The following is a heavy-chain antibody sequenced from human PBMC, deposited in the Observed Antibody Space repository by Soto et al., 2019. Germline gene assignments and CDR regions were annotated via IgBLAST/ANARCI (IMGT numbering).Heavy chain of an antibody. CDR2: ISNDGNNK. V-gene: IGHV3-30*18. CDR1: GFTFSIND. J-gene: IGHJ4*02. Sequence: VRLSCAASGFTFSINDMHWVRQAPGRGLEWVAVISNDGNNKYYADSVKGRFTLSRDNSKNMVYLQMDSLRVEDTAVYFCAKDHQTYNWDYLFDSWGPGTLVTVSS. CDR3: AKDHQTYNWDYLFDS. D-gene: IGHD1-7*01.